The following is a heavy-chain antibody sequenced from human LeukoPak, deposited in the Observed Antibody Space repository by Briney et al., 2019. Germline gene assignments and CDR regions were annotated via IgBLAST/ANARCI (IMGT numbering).Heavy chain of an antibody. CDR2: INPNSGVT. Sequence: AAVKVSCRASGYTFSDYYIHFVRQAPGQGLEWMGRINPNSGVTNFAPNFQVRVTMTRDTSMNTAYMQLSGLTSDDTAVYFCAKGFMSAAGPFDCRGQGTLVTVSS. CDR3: AKGFMSAAGPFDC. J-gene: IGHJ4*02. CDR1: GYTFSDYY. D-gene: IGHD6-13*01. V-gene: IGHV1-2*06.